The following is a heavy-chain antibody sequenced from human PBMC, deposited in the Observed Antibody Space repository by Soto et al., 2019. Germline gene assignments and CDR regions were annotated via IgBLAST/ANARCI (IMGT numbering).Heavy chain of an antibody. Sequence: PSATLSLTCTVSGGSISSGDYYWSWIRQPPGKCLEWIGYIYYSGSTYYNPSLKSRVTISVDTSKNQFSLKLSSVTAADTAVYCGGRAGYYYDSSGYEFGPIGQVDYCGQGTLV. CDR3: GRAGYYYDSSGYEFGPIGQVDY. V-gene: IGHV4-30-4*01. CDR1: GGSISSGDYY. J-gene: IGHJ4*02. D-gene: IGHD3-22*01. CDR2: IYYSGST.